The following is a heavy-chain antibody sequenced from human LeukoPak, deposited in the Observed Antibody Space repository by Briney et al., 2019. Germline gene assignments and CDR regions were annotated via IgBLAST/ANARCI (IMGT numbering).Heavy chain of an antibody. V-gene: IGHV3-11*04. D-gene: IGHD2-15*01. J-gene: IGHJ6*03. CDR3: ARARTSGGWYYYYYYMDV. CDR2: ISSSGSTI. Sequence: PGGSLRLSCAASGFTFSDYYMSWIRQAPGKGLEWVSYISSSGSTIYYADSVKGRFTISRDNAKNLLYLQMNSLRAEDTAVYYCARARTSGGWYYYYYYMDVWGKGTTVTVSS. CDR1: GFTFSDYY.